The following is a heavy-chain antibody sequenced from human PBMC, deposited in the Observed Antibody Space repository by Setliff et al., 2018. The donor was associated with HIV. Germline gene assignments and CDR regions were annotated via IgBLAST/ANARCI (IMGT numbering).Heavy chain of an antibody. J-gene: IGHJ1*01. Sequence: GASVKVSCKASGYTFTSYYMHWVRQAPGQGLEWMGIINPSSGSTTYAQKFQGRVTMTRDTSTSTVYMELSSLRSEDTAVHYCARDPAPSSSASYFQHWGQGTPVTVSS. CDR2: INPSSGST. CDR1: GYTFTSYY. D-gene: IGHD6-6*01. CDR3: ARDPAPSSSASYFQH. V-gene: IGHV1-46*01.